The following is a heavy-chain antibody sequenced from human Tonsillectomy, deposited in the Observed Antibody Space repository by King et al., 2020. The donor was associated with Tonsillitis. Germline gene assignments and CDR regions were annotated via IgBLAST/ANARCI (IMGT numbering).Heavy chain of an antibody. V-gene: IGHV1-69*06. Sequence: QLVQSGAEVKKPGSSMKVSCKASGGTFNNFAISWVRQAPGQGLEWMGGIIPIFGTANYAQKFQGRVTITADKSTSTAYMELSSLRSEDTAVYFCARSRYCSGTSCYTGAWSYYYMDVWGKGTTVTVSS. D-gene: IGHD2-2*02. CDR3: ARSRYCSGTSCYTGAWSYYYMDV. CDR2: IIPIFGTA. CDR1: GGTFNNFA. J-gene: IGHJ6*03.